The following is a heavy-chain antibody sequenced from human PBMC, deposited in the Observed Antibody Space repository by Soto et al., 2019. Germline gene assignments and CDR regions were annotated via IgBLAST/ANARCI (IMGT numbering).Heavy chain of an antibody. V-gene: IGHV3-30-3*01. Sequence: PGGFLRLSCAASGFQLSRFAMHWVRQAPGKGLEWVAVISYDGSNEYYADSVKGRFTISRDNSKNTLYLQMNSLRDEDTAVYYCAIGGETVMVLGYYYGMDVWGQGTTVTAP. D-gene: IGHD5-18*01. CDR2: ISYDGSNE. J-gene: IGHJ6*02. CDR3: AIGGETVMVLGYYYGMDV. CDR1: GFQLSRFA.